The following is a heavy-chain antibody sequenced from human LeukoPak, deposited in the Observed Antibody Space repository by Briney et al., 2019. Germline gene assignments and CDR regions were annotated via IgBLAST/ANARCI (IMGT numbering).Heavy chain of an antibody. Sequence: ASVKVSCKASGYTFTSYAMHWVRQAPGQRLEWMGWINAGNGNTKYSQEFQGRVTITRDTSASTAYMELSSLRSEDMAVYYCARGTTYGSGIRYYYMDVWGKGTTVTVSS. D-gene: IGHD3-10*01. CDR3: ARGTTYGSGIRYYYMDV. CDR1: GYTFTSYA. J-gene: IGHJ6*03. V-gene: IGHV1-3*03. CDR2: INAGNGNT.